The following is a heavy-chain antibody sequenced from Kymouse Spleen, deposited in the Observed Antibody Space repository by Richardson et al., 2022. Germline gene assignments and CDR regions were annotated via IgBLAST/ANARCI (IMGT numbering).Heavy chain of an antibody. CDR2: IWYDGSNK. D-gene: IGHD6-13*01. V-gene: IGHV3-33*01. J-gene: IGHJ4*02. CDR1: GFTFSSYG. Sequence: QVQLVESGGGVVQPGRSLRLSCAASGFTFSSYGMHWVRQAPGKGLEWVAVIWYDGSNKYYADSVKGRFTISRDNSKNTLYLQMNSLRAEDTAVYYCARDPGVAAADYWGQGTLVTVSS. CDR3: ARDPGVAAADY.